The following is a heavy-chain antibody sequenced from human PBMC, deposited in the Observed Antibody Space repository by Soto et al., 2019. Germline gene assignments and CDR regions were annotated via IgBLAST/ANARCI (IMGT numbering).Heavy chain of an antibody. CDR1: GFTFSSYA. CDR2: ISGSGSNT. J-gene: IGHJ4*02. D-gene: IGHD6-19*01. Sequence: GGSLRLSCAASGFTFSSYAMSWVRQAPGKGLEWVSAISGSGSNTYYADSVKGRFTISRDNSKNTLYLQMNSLRAEDTAVYYCAKEHSRRGGCFDYWGQGTLVTVSS. CDR3: AKEHSRRGGCFDY. V-gene: IGHV3-23*01.